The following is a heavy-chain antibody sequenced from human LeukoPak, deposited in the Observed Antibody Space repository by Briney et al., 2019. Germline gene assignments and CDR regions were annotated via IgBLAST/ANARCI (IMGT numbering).Heavy chain of an antibody. CDR1: GYSFTSYW. V-gene: IGHV5-51*01. D-gene: IGHD2-15*01. J-gene: IGHJ5*02. CDR3: ARHLLQNWFDP. Sequence: GESLQISCQGSGYSFTSYWIGWVRQMPGKGLEWMGIIYPGDSDTRYSPSFQGQVTISADKSISTAYLQWSSLKASDTAIYYCARHLLQNWFDPWGQGTLVTVSS. CDR2: IYPGDSDT.